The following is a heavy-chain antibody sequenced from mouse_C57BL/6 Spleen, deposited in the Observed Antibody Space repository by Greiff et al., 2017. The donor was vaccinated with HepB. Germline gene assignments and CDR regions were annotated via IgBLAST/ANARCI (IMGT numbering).Heavy chain of an antibody. J-gene: IGHJ4*01. CDR3: ARRGDYIYAMDY. Sequence: EVQLVESGGGLVQPGGSLKLSCAASGFTFSDYYMYWVRQTPEKRLEWVAYISNGGGSTYYPDTVKGRFTISRDNAKNTLYLQMSRLKSEDTAMYYCARRGDYIYAMDYWGQGTSVTVSS. V-gene: IGHV5-12*01. CDR1: GFTFSDYY. D-gene: IGHD2-4*01. CDR2: ISNGGGST.